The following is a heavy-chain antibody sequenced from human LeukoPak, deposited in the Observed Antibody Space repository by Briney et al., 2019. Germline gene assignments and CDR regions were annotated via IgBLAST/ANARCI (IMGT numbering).Heavy chain of an antibody. Sequence: ASVKVSCKASGYTFTGYYMHWVRQAPGQGLEWMGWINPNSGDTKNAQKFQGRVTMTRDTSISTAYMELSSLRFDDTAVYYCARDRVAATGNWFDPWGQGTLLTVSS. J-gene: IGHJ5*02. D-gene: IGHD2-15*01. CDR1: GYTFTGYY. CDR3: ARDRVAATGNWFDP. V-gene: IGHV1-2*02. CDR2: INPNSGDT.